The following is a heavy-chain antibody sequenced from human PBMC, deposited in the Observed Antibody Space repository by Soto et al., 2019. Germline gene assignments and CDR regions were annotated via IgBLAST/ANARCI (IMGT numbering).Heavy chain of an antibody. D-gene: IGHD3-10*01. CDR3: AITYYYGSGTYPRFDP. V-gene: IGHV3-23*01. CDR1: GFTFNDYA. J-gene: IGHJ5*02. Sequence: EVQVLESGGGLVQPGGSLRLSCAASGFTFNDYAMSWVRQAPGKGLEWVSLMSRTGDSTYFADSVKGRFTISRDNSKKTLYLQMNSLRAEDTAVYYCAITYYYGSGTYPRFDPWGQGTLVTVSS. CDR2: MSRTGDST.